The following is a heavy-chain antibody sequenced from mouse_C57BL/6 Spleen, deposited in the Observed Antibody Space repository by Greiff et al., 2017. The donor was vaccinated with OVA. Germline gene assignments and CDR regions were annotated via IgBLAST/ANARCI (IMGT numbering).Heavy chain of an antibody. D-gene: IGHD1-1*01. CDR2: IYPGDGDT. Sequence: QVQLQQSGAELVKPGASVKISCKASGYAFSSYWMNWVKQRPGKGLEWIGQIYPGDGDTNYNGKFKGKATLTADKSSSTAYMQLSSLTSEDSAVYFCARIGATVVATRDYAMDYWGQGTSVTVSS. CDR3: ARIGATVVATRDYAMDY. J-gene: IGHJ4*01. CDR1: GYAFSSYW. V-gene: IGHV1-80*01.